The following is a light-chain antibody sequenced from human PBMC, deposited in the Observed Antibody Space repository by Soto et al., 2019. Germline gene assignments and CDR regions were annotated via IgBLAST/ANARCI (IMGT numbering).Light chain of an antibody. CDR3: SSYTSSAAVV. CDR1: SSNVGGYNY. J-gene: IGLJ2*01. CDR2: DVT. V-gene: IGLV2-14*01. Sequence: QSALTQFASVSGAPGQSITISCTGTSSNVGGYNYVSWYQQYPGTAPKLMIYDVTNRPSGVSHRFSGSKSGNTASLTISGLQAEDEAYYYCSSYTSSAAVVFGGETKLTVL.